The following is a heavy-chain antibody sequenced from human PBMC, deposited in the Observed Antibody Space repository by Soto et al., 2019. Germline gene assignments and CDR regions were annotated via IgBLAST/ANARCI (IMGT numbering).Heavy chain of an antibody. CDR3: ARGIIAARQNFDY. D-gene: IGHD6-6*01. CDR2: IYHSGST. Sequence: SETLSLTCAVSGYSISSGYYWGWIRQPPGKGLEWIGSIYHSGSTYYNPSLKSRVTISVDTSKNQFSLKLSSVTAADTAVYYCARGIIAARQNFDYWGQGTLVTVSS. J-gene: IGHJ4*02. CDR1: GYSISSGYY. V-gene: IGHV4-38-2*01.